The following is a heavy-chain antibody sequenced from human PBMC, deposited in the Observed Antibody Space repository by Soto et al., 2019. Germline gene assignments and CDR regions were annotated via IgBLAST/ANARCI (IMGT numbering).Heavy chain of an antibody. D-gene: IGHD3-3*01. CDR1: GYTFTSYA. CDR3: ARSITIFGVAPFAP. Sequence: QVQLVQSGAEVKKPGASVKVSCKASGYTFTSYAMHWVRQAPGQRLEWMGWINAGNGNTKYSQKFQGRVTITRDTSASTAYMELSSLRSEDTAVYYCARSITIFGVAPFAPWGQGTLVTVSS. J-gene: IGHJ5*02. CDR2: INAGNGNT. V-gene: IGHV1-3*01.